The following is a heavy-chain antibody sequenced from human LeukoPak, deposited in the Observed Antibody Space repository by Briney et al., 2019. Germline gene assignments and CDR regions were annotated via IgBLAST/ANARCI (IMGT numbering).Heavy chain of an antibody. J-gene: IGHJ3*02. CDR1: GFTFSSYS. D-gene: IGHD3-16*01. CDR3: AAYWGAFDI. V-gene: IGHV3-9*01. Sequence: GGSLRLSCAASGFTFSSYSMNWVRQAPGKGLEWVSGISWNSGSIGYADSVKGRFTISRDNAKNSLYLQMNSLRAEDTALYYCAAYWGAFDIWGQGTMVTVSS. CDR2: ISWNSGSI.